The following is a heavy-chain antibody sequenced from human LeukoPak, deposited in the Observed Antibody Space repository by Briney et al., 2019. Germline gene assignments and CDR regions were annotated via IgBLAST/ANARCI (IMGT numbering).Heavy chain of an antibody. J-gene: IGHJ4*02. Sequence: SETLSLTCAVYGGSFSGYYWSWIRQPPGKGLEWIGYVYYSGSTNYNPSLKSRVTISVDTSKNQFSLKLSSVTAADTAVYYCARALGYDWNDPRFYFDYWGQGTLVTVSS. CDR3: ARALGYDWNDPRFYFDY. V-gene: IGHV4-59*01. D-gene: IGHD1-20*01. CDR2: VYYSGST. CDR1: GGSFSGYY.